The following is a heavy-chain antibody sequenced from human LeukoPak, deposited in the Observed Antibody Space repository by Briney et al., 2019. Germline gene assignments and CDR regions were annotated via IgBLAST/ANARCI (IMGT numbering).Heavy chain of an antibody. Sequence: ASVKVSCKASGYTFTSYAMHWVRQAPGQRLEWMGWINAGNGNTKYSQKFQVRVTITRDTSASTAYMELSSLRSEDTAVYYCARDLSRDTATDYWGQGTLVTVSS. V-gene: IGHV1-3*01. D-gene: IGHD5-18*01. J-gene: IGHJ4*02. CDR3: ARDLSRDTATDY. CDR1: GYTFTSYA. CDR2: INAGNGNT.